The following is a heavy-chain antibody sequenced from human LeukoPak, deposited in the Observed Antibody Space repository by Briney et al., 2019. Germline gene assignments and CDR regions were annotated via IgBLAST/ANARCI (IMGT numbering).Heavy chain of an antibody. Sequence: SETLSLTCTVSGGSISSGDYYWSWIRRPPGKGLEWIGYIYYSGSTYYNPSLKSRVTISVDTSKNQFSLKLSSVTAADTAVYYCASAVGANAFDIWGQGTMVTVSS. J-gene: IGHJ3*02. D-gene: IGHD1-26*01. CDR3: ASAVGANAFDI. CDR2: IYYSGST. CDR1: GGSISSGDYY. V-gene: IGHV4-30-4*01.